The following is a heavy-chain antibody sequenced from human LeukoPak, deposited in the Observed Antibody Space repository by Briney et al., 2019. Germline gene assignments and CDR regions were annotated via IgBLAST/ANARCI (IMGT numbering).Heavy chain of an antibody. V-gene: IGHV4-59*01. CDR1: GGSYRSYE. J-gene: IGHJ4*02. CDR2: IYYSGST. CDR3: AGVLGYSRPFDY. Sequence: PSETLSLPCAVTGGSYRSYEWSWMSQPPGKGLEWIGYIYYSGSTNYNSSLKSRVTISVDTSKNQFSLKLSSVTAADTAVYYCAGVLGYSRPFDYWGQGALVTVSS. D-gene: IGHD5-18*01.